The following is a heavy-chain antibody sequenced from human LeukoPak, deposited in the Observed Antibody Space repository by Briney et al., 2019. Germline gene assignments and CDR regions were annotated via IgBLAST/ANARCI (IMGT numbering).Heavy chain of an antibody. CDR1: GFTFSRYE. CDR2: ISRSGDTI. Sequence: GGSLTLSCAASGFTFSRYEMNWVRQAPGKGLECVSYISRSGDTIYFADSVKGRFTISRDNAKNSLYLQMSSLRAEDTAVYYCAKGKYCSGGSCNFDYWGQGTLVTVSS. J-gene: IGHJ4*02. V-gene: IGHV3-48*03. CDR3: AKGKYCSGGSCNFDY. D-gene: IGHD2-15*01.